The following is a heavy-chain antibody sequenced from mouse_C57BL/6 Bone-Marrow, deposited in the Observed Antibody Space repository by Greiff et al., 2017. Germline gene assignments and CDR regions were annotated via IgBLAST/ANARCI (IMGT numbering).Heavy chain of an antibody. Sequence: VHVKQSVAELVRPGASVKLSCTASGFNIKNTYMHWVKQRPEQGLEWIGRIDPANGNTKYAPKFQGKAIITADTSSNTAYLQLSSLTSEDTAIYYCARSVHYYGSRVDYWGQGTSVTVSS. J-gene: IGHJ4*01. CDR2: IDPANGNT. CDR1: GFNIKNTY. V-gene: IGHV14-3*01. CDR3: ARSVHYYGSRVDY. D-gene: IGHD1-1*01.